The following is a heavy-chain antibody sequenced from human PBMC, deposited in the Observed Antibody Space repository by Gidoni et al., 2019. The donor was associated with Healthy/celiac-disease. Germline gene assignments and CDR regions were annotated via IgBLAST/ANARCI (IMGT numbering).Heavy chain of an antibody. V-gene: IGHV3-73*02. CDR3: TRHEDAAVARYGMDV. CDR1: GFAFIGAA. CDR2: IRSKANSYAT. D-gene: IGHD6-19*01. Sequence: EVQLVESGGGLVQPGGSLTLSCAASGFAFIGAAMPGVRQAFGKGLEWVGRIRSKANSYATAYAASVKGRFTISRDDSKNTAYLQMNSLKTEDTAVYYCTRHEDAAVARYGMDVWGQGTTVTVSS. J-gene: IGHJ6*02.